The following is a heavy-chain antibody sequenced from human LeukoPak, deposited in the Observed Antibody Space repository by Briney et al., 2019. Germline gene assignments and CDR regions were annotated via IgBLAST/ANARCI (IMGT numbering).Heavy chain of an antibody. D-gene: IGHD3-10*01. Sequence: GGSPRLSCAASGFTFSNAWMSWVRQAPGKGLEWVGRIKSKTDGGTTDYAAPVKGRFTISRDDSKNTLYLQMNSLKTEDTAVYYCTTAPLWFGDPQRFDYWGQGTLVTVSS. J-gene: IGHJ4*02. CDR2: IKSKTDGGTT. V-gene: IGHV3-15*01. CDR3: TTAPLWFGDPQRFDY. CDR1: GFTFSNAW.